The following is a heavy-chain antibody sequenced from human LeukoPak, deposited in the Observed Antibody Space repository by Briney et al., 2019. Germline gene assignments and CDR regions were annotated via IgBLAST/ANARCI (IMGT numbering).Heavy chain of an antibody. CDR3: AREKYYYGSGSSLDY. V-gene: IGHV3-7*01. Sequence: GGSLRLSCAASGFTFSSYWMSWVRQAPGKGLEWVANIKQDGSEKYYVDSAKGRFTISRDNAKNSLYLQMNSLRAEDTAVYYCAREKYYYGSGSSLDYWGQGTLVTVSS. D-gene: IGHD3-10*01. CDR1: GFTFSSYW. CDR2: IKQDGSEK. J-gene: IGHJ4*02.